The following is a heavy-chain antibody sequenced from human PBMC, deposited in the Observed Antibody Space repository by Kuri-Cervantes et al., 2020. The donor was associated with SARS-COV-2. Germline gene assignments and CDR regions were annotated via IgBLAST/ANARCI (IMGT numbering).Heavy chain of an antibody. Sequence: GGSLRLSCAASGFTFSSYSMNWVRQAPGKGLEWVSSISSSSSYIYYADSVKGRFTISRDNAKNSLYLQMNSLRAEDTAVCYCARDLITGTTNFDYWGQGTLVTVSS. CDR2: ISSSSSYI. J-gene: IGHJ4*02. CDR1: GFTFSSYS. CDR3: ARDLITGTTNFDY. V-gene: IGHV3-21*01. D-gene: IGHD1-7*01.